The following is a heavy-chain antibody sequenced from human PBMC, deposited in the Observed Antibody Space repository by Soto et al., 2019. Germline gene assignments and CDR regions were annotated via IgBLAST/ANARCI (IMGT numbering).Heavy chain of an antibody. Sequence: QVQLVQSGAEVKKPGSSVQVSCKASGGGTLRDYRTTWVRQAPGQGLEWMGGIIPKLGSANYAQNFQGRVTITADESTSTVYMELRSLRSEDTAVYYCAGGGGGYNFGAVYWGQGTPVTVSS. J-gene: IGHJ4*02. CDR3: AGGGGGYNFGAVY. V-gene: IGHV1-69*01. CDR1: GGGTLRDYR. D-gene: IGHD5-12*01. CDR2: IIPKLGSA.